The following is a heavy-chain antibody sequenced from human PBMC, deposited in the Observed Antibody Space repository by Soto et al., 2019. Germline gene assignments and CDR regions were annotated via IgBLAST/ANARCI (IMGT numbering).Heavy chain of an antibody. Sequence: ASVKVSCKASGGTFSSYAISWVRQAPGQGLEWMGGIIPIFGTANYAQKFQGRVTITADESTSTAYMELSSLRSEDTAVYYCASSSTTIFGVKSWCDYWGQGTLVTVSS. D-gene: IGHD3-3*01. CDR3: ASSSTTIFGVKSWCDY. CDR1: GGTFSSYA. V-gene: IGHV1-69*13. CDR2: IIPIFGTA. J-gene: IGHJ4*02.